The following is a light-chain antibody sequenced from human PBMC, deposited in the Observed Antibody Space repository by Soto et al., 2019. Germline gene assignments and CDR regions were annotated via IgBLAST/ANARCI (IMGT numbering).Light chain of an antibody. CDR2: LGS. CDR1: QSLLHSDGYNY. J-gene: IGKJ4*01. CDR3: MQALQTPLT. Sequence: DIVMTQSPLSLPVTPGEPASISCRSSQSLLHSDGYNYLDRFLQRPGQSPQLLTYLGSSRASGVPDRFSGSVSGTDFTLKISRVEADDVGVYYCMQALQTPLTFGGGTKVDIK. V-gene: IGKV2-28*01.